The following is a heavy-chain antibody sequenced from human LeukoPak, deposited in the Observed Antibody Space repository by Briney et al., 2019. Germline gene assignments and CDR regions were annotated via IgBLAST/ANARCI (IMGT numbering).Heavy chain of an antibody. V-gene: IGHV3-23*01. CDR3: AKENYYDSSGYSFGDAFDI. J-gene: IGHJ3*02. Sequence: GGSLRLSCAASGFTFSSYAMSWVRPAPGKGLEWVSAISSSGGSTYYADSVKGRFTISRDNSKNTLYLQMNSLRAEDTAVYYCAKENYYDSSGYSFGDAFDIWGQGTMVTVSS. CDR2: ISSSGGST. CDR1: GFTFSSYA. D-gene: IGHD3-22*01.